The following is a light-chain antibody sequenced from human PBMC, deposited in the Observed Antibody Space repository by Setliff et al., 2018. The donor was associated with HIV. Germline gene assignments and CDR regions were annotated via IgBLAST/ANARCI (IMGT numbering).Light chain of an antibody. Sequence: QSAPTQPASVSGSTGQSITISCTGTSSDVGRYNYVSWYQQHPGKAPKLIIYEVSNRPSGVSNRFSGSKSGNTASLTISGLQAEDEADYYCYSYTSTFAYGFGTGTKVTVL. J-gene: IGLJ1*01. CDR1: SSDVGRYNY. V-gene: IGLV2-14*01. CDR3: YSYTSTFAYG. CDR2: EVS.